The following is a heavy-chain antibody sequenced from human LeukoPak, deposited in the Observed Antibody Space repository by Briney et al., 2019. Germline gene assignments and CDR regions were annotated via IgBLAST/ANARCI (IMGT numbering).Heavy chain of an antibody. CDR3: AKDISAYDILTGYVDY. D-gene: IGHD3-9*01. CDR1: GFTFDDYA. J-gene: IGHJ4*02. CDR2: ISWDGGST. V-gene: IGHV3-43D*03. Sequence: PGGSLRLSCAASGFTFDDYAMHWVRQAPGKGLEWVSLISWDGGSTYYADSVKGRFTISRDNSENSLYLQMNSLRAEDTALYYCAKDISAYDILTGYVDYWGQGTLVTVSS.